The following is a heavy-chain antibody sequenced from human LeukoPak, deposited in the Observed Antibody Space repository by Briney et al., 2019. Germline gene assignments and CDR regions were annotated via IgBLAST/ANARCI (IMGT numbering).Heavy chain of an antibody. D-gene: IGHD6-13*01. V-gene: IGHV4-61*02. Sequence: SQTLSLTCTVSGGSISSGSYYWSWIRQPAGKGLEWIGRIYTGGSTNYNPSLKSRVTISVDTSKNQFSLKLSSVTAADTAVYYCASAGYSSSWYQIDYWGQGTLVTVSS. CDR1: GGSISSGSYY. CDR3: ASAGYSSSWYQIDY. CDR2: IYTGGST. J-gene: IGHJ4*02.